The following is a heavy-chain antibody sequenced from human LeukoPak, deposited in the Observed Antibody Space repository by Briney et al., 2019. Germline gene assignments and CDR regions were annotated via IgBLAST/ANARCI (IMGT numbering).Heavy chain of an antibody. D-gene: IGHD3-9*01. Sequence: SVKVSCKASGGTFSSYTISWVRQAPGQGLEWMGRIIPILGIANYAQKFQGRVTITADKSTSTADMELSSLRSEDTAVYYCASPEYYDILTGYYTAHFDYWGQGTLVTVSS. CDR2: IIPILGIA. CDR3: ASPEYYDILTGYYTAHFDY. J-gene: IGHJ4*02. CDR1: GGTFSSYT. V-gene: IGHV1-69*02.